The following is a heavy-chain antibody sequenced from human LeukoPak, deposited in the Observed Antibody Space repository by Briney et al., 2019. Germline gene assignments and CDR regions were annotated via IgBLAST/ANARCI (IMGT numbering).Heavy chain of an antibody. V-gene: IGHV3-43*02. CDR1: GFTFDDYA. CDR2: ISGDGGST. CDR3: AKTGFSSTLLWFGELSLYFDY. D-gene: IGHD3-10*01. Sequence: GGSLRLSCAASGFTFDDYAMHWVRQAPGKGLEWVSLISGDGGSTYYADSVKGRFTISRDNSKNSLYLQMNSLRTEDTALNYCAKTGFSSTLLWFGELSLYFDYWGQGTLVTVSS. J-gene: IGHJ4*02.